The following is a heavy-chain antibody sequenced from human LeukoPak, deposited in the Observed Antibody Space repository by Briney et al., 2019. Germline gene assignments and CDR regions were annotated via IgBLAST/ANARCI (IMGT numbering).Heavy chain of an antibody. CDR2: MNPNSGNT. Sequence: ASVKVSCKASGYTFTSYDINWVRQATGQGLEWMGWMNPNSGNTGYAQKFQGRVTMTRNTSISTAYMELSSLRSEDTAVYYCARVGSGSSWWTRPSAEYFQHWGQGTLVTVSS. V-gene: IGHV1-8*01. CDR1: GYTFTSYD. D-gene: IGHD6-13*01. J-gene: IGHJ1*01. CDR3: ARVGSGSSWWTRPSAEYFQH.